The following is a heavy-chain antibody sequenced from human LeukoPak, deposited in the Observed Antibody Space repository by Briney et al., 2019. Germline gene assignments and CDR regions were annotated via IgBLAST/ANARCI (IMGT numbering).Heavy chain of an antibody. V-gene: IGHV3-74*01. CDR2: INMDGFSI. CDR1: GFTFSSYW. CDR3: VRAIAAARDY. J-gene: IGHJ4*02. Sequence: GGSLRLSCAASGFTFSSYWMYWVRQAPGKGLVWVSRINMDGFSISYADPVKGRFTISRDNAKNTLYLQMNSLRAEDTAVYYCVRAIAAARDYWGQGTLVTVSS. D-gene: IGHD6-13*01.